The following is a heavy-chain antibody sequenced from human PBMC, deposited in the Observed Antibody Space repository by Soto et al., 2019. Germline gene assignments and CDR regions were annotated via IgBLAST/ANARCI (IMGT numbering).Heavy chain of an antibody. J-gene: IGHJ4*02. CDR3: ARDTGDGTFDF. CDR1: GYTFTSSG. CDR2: INAGYGNT. D-gene: IGHD7-27*01. Sequence: GASVKVSCKASGYTFTSSGMSWVRQAPGQGLEWMGWINAGYGNTKSSQKFQDRVTISRDTSASTAYMELTSLRSEDTAVYYCARDTGDGTFDFWGQGTLVTVSS. V-gene: IGHV1-3*01.